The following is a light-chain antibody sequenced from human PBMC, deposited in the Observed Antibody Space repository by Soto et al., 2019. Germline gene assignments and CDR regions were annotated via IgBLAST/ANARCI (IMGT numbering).Light chain of an antibody. CDR2: EVS. CDR1: SSDVGGYNY. V-gene: IGLV2-8*01. Sequence: QSVLTQPPSASGSPGQSVTISCTGTSSDVGGYNYVSWYQQHPGKAPKLMIYEVSKRPSGVPDRFSGSKSGNTASLTVSGLQPADEADYYCSSYAGSNKSVFGTGTKVTV. CDR3: SSYAGSNKSV. J-gene: IGLJ1*01.